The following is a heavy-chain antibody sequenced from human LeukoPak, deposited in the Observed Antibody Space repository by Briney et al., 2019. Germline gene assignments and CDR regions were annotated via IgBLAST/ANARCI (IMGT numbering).Heavy chain of an antibody. CDR2: ISSSSSYI. CDR1: GFTFSSYS. V-gene: IGHV3-21*01. CDR3: ARDPDYDILTGYYYNWFDP. Sequence: GGSLRLSCAASGFTFSSYSMNWVRQAPGKGLEWVSSISSSSSYIYYADSVKGRFTISRDNAKNSLYLHIHSLSAEATAVYSCARDPDYDILTGYYYNWFDPWGQGTLVTVSS. J-gene: IGHJ5*02. D-gene: IGHD3-9*01.